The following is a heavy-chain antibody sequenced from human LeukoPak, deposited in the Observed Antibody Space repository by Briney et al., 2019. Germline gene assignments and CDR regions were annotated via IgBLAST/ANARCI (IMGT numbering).Heavy chain of an antibody. CDR1: GFTFTSYS. CDR2: IKEDGREK. D-gene: IGHD3-10*01. CDR3: ARGGRPDY. V-gene: IGHV3-7*01. J-gene: IGHJ4*02. Sequence: GGSLRLSCAASGFTFTSYSMNWVRQAPGKGLECVANIKEDGREKYYVDSVKGRFTISRDNAKNSLYLQMSSLRAEDTAVYYCARGGRPDYWGQGTLVTVSS.